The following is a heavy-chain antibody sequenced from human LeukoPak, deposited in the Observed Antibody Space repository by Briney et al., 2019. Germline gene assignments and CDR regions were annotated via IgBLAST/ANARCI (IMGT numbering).Heavy chain of an antibody. CDR3: ARNGLGATTPNFDY. CDR1: VFTFSSYG. V-gene: IGHV3-30*03. CDR2: ISYDGSNK. D-gene: IGHD1-26*01. Sequence: GGSLRLSCAASVFTFSSYGMHWVRQAPGKGLEWVAVISYDGSNKYYADSVKGRFTISRDNSKNTLYLQMNSLRAEDTAVYYCARNGLGATTPNFDYWGQGTLVTVSS. J-gene: IGHJ4*02.